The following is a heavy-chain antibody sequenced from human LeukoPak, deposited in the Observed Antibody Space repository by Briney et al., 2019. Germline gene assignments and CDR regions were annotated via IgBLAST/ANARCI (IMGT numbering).Heavy chain of an antibody. CDR3: ARDMWDYDILTGYFLFEY. Sequence: GGSLRLSCAASGLTFSSYALHWVRQAPGKGLEWVAVISDDGSNKYYADSVKGRFTISRDKSKNTLYLQMSSLRAEDTAVYYCARDMWDYDILTGYFLFEYWGQGTLVTVSS. CDR1: GLTFSSYA. J-gene: IGHJ4*02. V-gene: IGHV3-30*04. D-gene: IGHD3-9*01. CDR2: ISDDGSNK.